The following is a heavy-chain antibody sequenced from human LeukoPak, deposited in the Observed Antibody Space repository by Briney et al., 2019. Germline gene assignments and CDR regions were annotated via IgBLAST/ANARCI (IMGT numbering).Heavy chain of an antibody. V-gene: IGHV4-59*08. J-gene: IGHJ4*02. CDR1: GGSISSYY. CDR3: ASKDSYSSGWLGKIDY. Sequence: SETLSLTCTVSGGSISSYYWSWIRQPPGKGLEWIGYIYYSGSTNYNPSLKSRVTISVDTSKNQFSLKLSSVTAADTAVYYCASKDSYSSGWLGKIDYWGQGTLVTVSS. CDR2: IYYSGST. D-gene: IGHD6-19*01.